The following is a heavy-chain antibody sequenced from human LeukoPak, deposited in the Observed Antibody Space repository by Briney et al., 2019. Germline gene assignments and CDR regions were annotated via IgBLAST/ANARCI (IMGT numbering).Heavy chain of an antibody. V-gene: IGHV3-30-3*01. CDR3: ARHTGGSCLDY. J-gene: IGHJ4*02. Sequence: PGGSLRLSCAASGFTFSSYRMHWVRQAPGKGLEWVAVISYDGSNEYYADSVTGRFTISRDNSKNTLYLQMNSLRGEDTAVYYCARHTGGSCLDYWGQGTLVTVSS. D-gene: IGHD2-15*01. CDR1: GFTFSSYR. CDR2: ISYDGSNE.